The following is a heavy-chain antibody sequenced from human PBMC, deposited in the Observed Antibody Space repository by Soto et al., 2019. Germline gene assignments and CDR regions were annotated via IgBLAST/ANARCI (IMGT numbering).Heavy chain of an antibody. J-gene: IGHJ4*02. CDR2: ISYDGSNK. V-gene: IGHV3-30-3*01. CDR3: ARTTTVSGTPEFDY. Sequence: QVQLVESGGGVVQPGRSLRVSCAASGFTFSSFNMHWVRQAPGKGLEWEALISYDGSNKYVDSVKGRFTISRDNSKNTLYLQMSSLRPEDSAVYYCARTTTVSGTPEFDYWGQGTLVTVSS. D-gene: IGHD6-19*01. CDR1: GFTFSSFN.